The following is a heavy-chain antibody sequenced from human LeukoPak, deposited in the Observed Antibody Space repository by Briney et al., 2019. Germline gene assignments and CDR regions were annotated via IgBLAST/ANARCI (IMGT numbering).Heavy chain of an antibody. V-gene: IGHV4-34*01. CDR1: GGSFSGYY. Sequence: MTSETLSLTCAVYGGSFSGYYWSWIRQPPGKGLEWIREINHSGSTNYNPSLKSRVTISVDTSKNQFSLKLSSVTAADTAVYYCRIKGASFDYWGQGTLVTVSS. CDR3: RIKGASFDY. CDR2: INHSGST. J-gene: IGHJ4*02. D-gene: IGHD4/OR15-4a*01.